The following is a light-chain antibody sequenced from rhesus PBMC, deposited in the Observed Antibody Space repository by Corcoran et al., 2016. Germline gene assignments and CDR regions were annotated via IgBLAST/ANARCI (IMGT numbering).Light chain of an antibody. CDR3: QHSYGTPYS. Sequence: DIQMTQSPSSLSASVGDRVTITCRASENVNNYLHWYQQKPVKAPKLLISKASTLQSGVPSRFSGSGSGTDFTLTISSLQPEDVATYYCQHSYGTPYSFGQGTKVEIK. J-gene: IGKJ2*01. CDR2: KAS. V-gene: IGKV1-74*01. CDR1: ENVNNY.